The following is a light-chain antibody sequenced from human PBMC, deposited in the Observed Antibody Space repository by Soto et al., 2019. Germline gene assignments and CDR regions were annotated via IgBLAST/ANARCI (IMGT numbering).Light chain of an antibody. V-gene: IGKV3-20*01. CDR3: QQYCSSPRYT. Sequence: EIVLTQSPGTPSLSPGERATLSCRASQSVSSSYLAWYQQKPGQAPRLLIYGASSRATGIPDRFSGSGSGTDFTLTISRLEPEDFAVYYGQQYCSSPRYTFGQGTKLEIK. CDR1: QSVSSSY. J-gene: IGKJ2*01. CDR2: GAS.